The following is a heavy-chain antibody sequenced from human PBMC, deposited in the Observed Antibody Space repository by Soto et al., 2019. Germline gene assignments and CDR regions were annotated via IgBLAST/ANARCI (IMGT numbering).Heavy chain of an antibody. CDR3: ARALLEYSSSAHFGYYYSYMDV. D-gene: IGHD6-6*01. CDR2: INSDGSST. CDR1: RFTLSSYL. V-gene: IGHV3-74*01. J-gene: IGHJ6*03. Sequence: GGSMKLACAASRFTLSSYLMDCVRQAPGKGLVWVSRINSDGSSTSYADSVKGRFTISRDNAKNTLYLQMNSLRAEDTAVYYCARALLEYSSSAHFGYYYSYMDVWGEGTTVTVSS.